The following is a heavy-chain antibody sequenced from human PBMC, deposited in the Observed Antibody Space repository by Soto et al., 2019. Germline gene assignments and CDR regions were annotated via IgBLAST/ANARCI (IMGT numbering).Heavy chain of an antibody. CDR2: INSDGSST. Sequence: PGGSLRFSCAASGFTFSSYWMHWVRQAPGKGLVWVSRINSDGSSTSYADSVKGRFTISRDNAKNTLYLQMNSLRAEDTAVYYCARYYYDRILDSWGQGTLVTVSS. J-gene: IGHJ4*02. V-gene: IGHV3-74*01. CDR1: GFTFSSYW. D-gene: IGHD3-22*01. CDR3: ARYYYDRILDS.